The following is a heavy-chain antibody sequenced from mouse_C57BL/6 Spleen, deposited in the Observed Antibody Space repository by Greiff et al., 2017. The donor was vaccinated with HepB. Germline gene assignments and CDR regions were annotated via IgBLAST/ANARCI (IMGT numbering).Heavy chain of an antibody. V-gene: IGHV1-52*01. CDR1: GYTFTSYW. CDR3: RIYYDDDGDYFDY. D-gene: IGHD2-4*01. CDR2: IDPSDSET. Sequence: VQLQQSGAELVRPGSSVKLSCKASGYTFTSYWMHWVKQRPIQGLEWIGNIDPSDSETHYNQKFKDKATLTVDKSSSTAYMQLSSLTSEDSAVDYCRIYYDDDGDYFDYWGQGTTLTVSS. J-gene: IGHJ2*01.